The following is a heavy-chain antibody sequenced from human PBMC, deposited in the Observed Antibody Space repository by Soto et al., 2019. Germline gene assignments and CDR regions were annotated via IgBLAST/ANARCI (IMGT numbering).Heavy chain of an antibody. CDR2: MYNTGRT. J-gene: IGHJ4*02. Sequence: SETLSLTCTVSGGSISRYYWSWIRQPPGKGLEWIGYMYNTGRTVYNPSFKSRVTISVDTSKNQFSLQLDSVTAADTAVYYCAAPPRYWGQGTLVTVS. V-gene: IGHV4-59*01. D-gene: IGHD6-6*01. CDR1: GGSISRYY. CDR3: AAPPRY.